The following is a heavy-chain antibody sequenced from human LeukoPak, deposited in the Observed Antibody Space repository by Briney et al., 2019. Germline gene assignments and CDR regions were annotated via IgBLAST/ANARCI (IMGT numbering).Heavy chain of an antibody. CDR3: ARSSGWYSSLPFDY. Sequence: GGSLRLSCTVSGFPLSSYRVNWVRQAPGKGLEWVSSISSGSTYIYYADSVKGRVTISRDNAKNSLYLQMNFLRAEDTALYYCARSSGWYSSLPFDYWGQGTLVTVSS. V-gene: IGHV3-21*01. CDR1: GFPLSSYR. J-gene: IGHJ4*02. CDR2: ISSGSTYI. D-gene: IGHD6-19*01.